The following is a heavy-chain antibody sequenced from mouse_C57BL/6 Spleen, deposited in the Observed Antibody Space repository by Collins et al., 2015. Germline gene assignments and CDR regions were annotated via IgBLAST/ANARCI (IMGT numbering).Heavy chain of an antibody. CDR1: FSLTSYG. Sequence: FSLTSYGVHWVRQSPGKGLEWLGVIWSGGSTDYNAAFISRLSISKDNSKSQVFFKMNSLQADDTAIYYCAIDGYLAWFAYWGQGTLVTVSA. J-gene: IGHJ3*01. D-gene: IGHD2-3*01. CDR2: IWSGGST. V-gene: IGHV2-2*01. CDR3: AIDGYLAWFAY.